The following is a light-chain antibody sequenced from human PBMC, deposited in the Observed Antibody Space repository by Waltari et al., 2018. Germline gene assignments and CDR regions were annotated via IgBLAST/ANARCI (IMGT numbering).Light chain of an antibody. Sequence: EIVLTQSPGTLSLSPGERATLSCRASQSVSRTLAWYQQKPGQAPRLLIYGASPRATGIPDRFSGRGSGTDFSLTISRLEPEDFAVYYCQKYGTLPATFGQGTKVEIK. J-gene: IGKJ1*01. CDR2: GAS. CDR1: QSVSRT. CDR3: QKYGTLPAT. V-gene: IGKV3-20*01.